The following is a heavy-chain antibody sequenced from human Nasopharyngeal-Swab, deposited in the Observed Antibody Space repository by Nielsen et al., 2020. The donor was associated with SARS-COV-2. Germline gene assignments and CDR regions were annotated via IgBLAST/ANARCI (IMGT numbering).Heavy chain of an antibody. Sequence: GESLKISCAASGFTFSSYAMHWVRQAPGKGLEWVAVISYDGSNKYYADSVKGRFTISRDNSKNTLYLQMNSLRAEDTALYYCAKHLLSSGWYYFDYWGQGTLVTVSS. V-gene: IGHV3-30*04. CDR2: ISYDGSNK. D-gene: IGHD6-19*01. CDR3: AKHLLSSGWYYFDY. CDR1: GFTFSSYA. J-gene: IGHJ4*02.